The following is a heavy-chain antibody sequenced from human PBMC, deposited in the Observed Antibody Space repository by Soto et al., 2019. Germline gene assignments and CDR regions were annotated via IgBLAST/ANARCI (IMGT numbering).Heavy chain of an antibody. V-gene: IGHV1-69*12. CDR2: IIRIFGTA. J-gene: IGHJ6*02. CDR1: GGTFSRYA. Sequence: QVQLVQSGAEVKKPGSSVKVSCKASGGTFSRYAISWVRQAPGQGLEWMGGIIRIFGTADYAQKFQGRVTISADESTSTAYMELSRLISEETAVYYCATPPAGYYYYGMDVWGQGTTVTVSS. CDR3: ATPPAGYYYYGMDV.